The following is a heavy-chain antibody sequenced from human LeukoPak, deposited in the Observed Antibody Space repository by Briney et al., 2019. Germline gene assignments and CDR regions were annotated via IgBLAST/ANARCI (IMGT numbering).Heavy chain of an antibody. Sequence: GGSLRLSCAASGFTFSSYAMSWVRQAPGKRLEWVSAISGGGGTTYYADSVKGRFTISRDNSKNTLFLQMNNLRAEDTAVYYCAKDSGPYTSGYYGHWGQGTLVTVSS. CDR1: GFTFSSYA. D-gene: IGHD3-22*01. CDR2: ISGGGGTT. CDR3: AKDSGPYTSGYYGH. J-gene: IGHJ4*02. V-gene: IGHV3-23*01.